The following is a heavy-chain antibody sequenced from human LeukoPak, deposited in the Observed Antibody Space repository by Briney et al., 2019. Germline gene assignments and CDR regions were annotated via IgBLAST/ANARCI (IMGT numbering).Heavy chain of an antibody. V-gene: IGHV2-5*01. Sequence: ESGPTLVKPTQTLTLTCTFSGFSLTTSGMAVGWIRQPSEKALEWLAHIYWNDDKRYSPSQQSRLTITKDTSKNQAVLTMTYVDPVDTGTYYCAHGGPPFDYWGQGTLVTVSA. CDR3: AHGGPPFDY. J-gene: IGHJ4*02. CDR2: IYWNDDK. CDR1: GFSLTTSGMA.